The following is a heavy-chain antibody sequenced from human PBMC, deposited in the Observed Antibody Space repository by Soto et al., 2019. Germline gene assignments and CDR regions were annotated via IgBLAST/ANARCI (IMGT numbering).Heavy chain of an antibody. CDR1: GFTFSSYA. CDR2: VSGSGGST. Sequence: EVQLLESGGGLVQPGGSLRLSCAASGFTFSSYAMSWVRQAPGKGLEWISAVSGSGGSTYYADSVKGRFTISRDNSKDTLYLQMNNLRAEDTAVYYCAKPPDYNWNDYWGQGTLATVSS. J-gene: IGHJ4*02. V-gene: IGHV3-23*01. D-gene: IGHD1-20*01. CDR3: AKPPDYNWNDY.